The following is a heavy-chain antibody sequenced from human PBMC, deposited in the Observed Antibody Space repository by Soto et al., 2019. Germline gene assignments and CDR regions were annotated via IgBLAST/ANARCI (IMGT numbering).Heavy chain of an antibody. CDR2: IYYGGST. J-gene: IGHJ6*02. Sequence: QVQLQESGPGLVKPSETLSLTCTVSGGSVSSGSYYWSWIRQPPGKGLEWIGYIYYGGSTNYNPSLKSRVTISVDTSKNQFSLKLSSVTAADTAVYYCARVHCSGGSCNYYYYGMDVWGQGTTVTVSS. V-gene: IGHV4-61*01. CDR3: ARVHCSGGSCNYYYYGMDV. CDR1: GGSVSSGSYY. D-gene: IGHD2-15*01.